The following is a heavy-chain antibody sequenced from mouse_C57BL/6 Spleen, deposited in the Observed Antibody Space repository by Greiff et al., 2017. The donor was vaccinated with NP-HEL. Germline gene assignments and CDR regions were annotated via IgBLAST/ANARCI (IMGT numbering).Heavy chain of an antibody. J-gene: IGHJ3*01. CDR2: ISDGGSYT. CDR1: GFTFSSYA. CDR3: AREGGTAY. Sequence: DVQLVESGGGLVKPGGSLKLSCAASGFTFSSYAMSWVRQTPEKRLEWVATISDGGSYTYYPDNVKGRFTISRDNAKNNLYLQMSHLKSEDTAMYYCAREGGTAYWGQGTLVTVSA. D-gene: IGHD4-1*01. V-gene: IGHV5-4*01.